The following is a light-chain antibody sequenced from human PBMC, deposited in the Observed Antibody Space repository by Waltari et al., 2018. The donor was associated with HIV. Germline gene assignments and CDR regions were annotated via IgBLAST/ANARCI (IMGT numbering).Light chain of an antibody. J-gene: IGLJ3*02. CDR3: NSYTSISTWV. V-gene: IGLV2-14*01. CDR1: SSDVGSYSY. Sequence: QSALTQPASVSGSPGQSITISCTGSSSDVGSYSYVSWYQQHPGKAPKLMIYEVSNRPAGVSHRFAGSKSGNTASLTISGLQPEDEADYYCNSYTSISTWVFGGGTKLTVL. CDR2: EVS.